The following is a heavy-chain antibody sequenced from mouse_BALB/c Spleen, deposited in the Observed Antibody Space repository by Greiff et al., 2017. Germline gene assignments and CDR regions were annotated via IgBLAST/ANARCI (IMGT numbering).Heavy chain of an antibody. J-gene: IGHJ1*01. Sequence: EVHLVESGGGLVKPGGSLKLSCAASGFTFSSYAMSWVRQTPEKRLEWVASISSGGSTYYPDSVKGRFTISRDNARNILYLQMSSLRSEDTAMYYCARGDLYWYFDVWGAGTTVTVSS. CDR2: ISSGGST. D-gene: IGHD5-1*01. V-gene: IGHV5-6-5*01. CDR1: GFTFSSYA. CDR3: ARGDLYWYFDV.